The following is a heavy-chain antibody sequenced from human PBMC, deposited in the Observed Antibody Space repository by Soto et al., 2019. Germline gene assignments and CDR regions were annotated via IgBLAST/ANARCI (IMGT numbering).Heavy chain of an antibody. CDR2: ISAYNGST. Sequence: ASVKVSCKASGYTFTSYGISWVRQAPGQGLEWMGWISAYNGSTNYAQKLQGRVTMTTDTSTSTAYMELRSLRSEDTAVYYCARDREAATPYYYYGMDVWGQGTTVTVSS. CDR1: GYTFTSYG. V-gene: IGHV1-18*01. D-gene: IGHD2-15*01. CDR3: ARDREAATPYYYYGMDV. J-gene: IGHJ6*02.